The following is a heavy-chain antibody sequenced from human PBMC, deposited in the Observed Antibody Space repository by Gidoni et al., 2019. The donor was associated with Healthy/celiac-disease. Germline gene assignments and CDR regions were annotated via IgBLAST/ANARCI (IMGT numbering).Heavy chain of an antibody. CDR1: GFTFSSYS. D-gene: IGHD6-13*01. V-gene: IGHV3-48*01. J-gene: IGHJ2*01. Sequence: EVQLVESGGGLVQPGGSLRLSCAASGFTFSSYSMNWVRQAPGKGLEWVSYISSSSSTIYYADSVKGRFTISRDNAKNSLYLQMNSLRAEDTAVYYCAREERYSSSWYRGTVGYFDLWGRGTLVTVSS. CDR3: AREERYSSSWYRGTVGYFDL. CDR2: ISSSSSTI.